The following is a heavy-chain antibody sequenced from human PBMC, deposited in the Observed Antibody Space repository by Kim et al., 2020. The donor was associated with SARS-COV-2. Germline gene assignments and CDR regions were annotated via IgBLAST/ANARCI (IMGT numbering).Heavy chain of an antibody. V-gene: IGHV3-23*01. D-gene: IGHD6-13*01. Sequence: GGSLRLSCAASGFTFSSYAMSWVRQAPGKGLEWVSAISGSGGSTYYADSVKGRFTISRDNSKNTLYLQMNSLRAEDTAVYYCAKDLSPPWVIAAAAREGFDYWGQGTLVTVSS. J-gene: IGHJ4*02. CDR2: ISGSGGST. CDR1: GFTFSSYA. CDR3: AKDLSPPWVIAAAAREGFDY.